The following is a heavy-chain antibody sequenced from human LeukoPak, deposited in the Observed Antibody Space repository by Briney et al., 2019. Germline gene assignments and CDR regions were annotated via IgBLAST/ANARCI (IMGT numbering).Heavy chain of an antibody. Sequence: SVKVSCMASGGTFSSYAISWVRQAPGQGLEWMGGIIPIFSTANYAQKFQGRVTITTDESTSTAYMELSSLRSEDTAVYYCASWSRSDYGRNWFDPWGQGTLVTVSS. CDR2: IIPIFSTA. V-gene: IGHV1-69*05. J-gene: IGHJ5*02. CDR3: ASWSRSDYGRNWFDP. CDR1: GGTFSSYA. D-gene: IGHD4-17*01.